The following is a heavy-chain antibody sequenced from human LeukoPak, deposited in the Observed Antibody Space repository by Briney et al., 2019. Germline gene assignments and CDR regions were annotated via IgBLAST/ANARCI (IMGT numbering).Heavy chain of an antibody. CDR2: INRSGST. Sequence: SETLSLTCAVYGGSFSGYYWSWIRQPPGKGLEWIGEINRSGSTNYNPSLKSRVTISVDTSKNQFSLKLSSVTAADTAVYYCARANYYDSSEDWGQGTLVTVSS. D-gene: IGHD3-22*01. CDR1: GGSFSGYY. V-gene: IGHV4-34*01. CDR3: ARANYYDSSED. J-gene: IGHJ4*02.